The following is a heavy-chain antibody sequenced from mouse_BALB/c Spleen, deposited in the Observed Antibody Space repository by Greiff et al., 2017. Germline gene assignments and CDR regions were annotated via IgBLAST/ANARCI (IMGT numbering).Heavy chain of an antibody. CDR1: GFTFSSFG. CDR3: ASRGVTTATLAY. V-gene: IGHV5-17*02. D-gene: IGHD1-2*01. Sequence: EVKVVESGGGLVQPGGSRKLSCAASGFTFSSFGMHWVRQAPEKGLEWVAYISSGSSTIYYADTVKGRFTISRDNPKNTLFLQMTSLRSEDTAMYYCASRGVTTATLAYWGQGTLVTVSA. J-gene: IGHJ3*01. CDR2: ISSGSSTI.